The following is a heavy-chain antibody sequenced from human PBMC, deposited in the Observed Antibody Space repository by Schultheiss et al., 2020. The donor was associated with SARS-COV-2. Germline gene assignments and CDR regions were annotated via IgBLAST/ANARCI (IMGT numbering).Heavy chain of an antibody. CDR1: GFTFSSYD. J-gene: IGHJ6*02. CDR3: AKDEAPYSSGWGLYYYYGMDV. Sequence: GGSLRLSCVASGFTFSSYDMHWVRQATGKGLEWVAVIWYDGSNKYYADSVKGRFTISRDNSKNTLYLQMNSLRAEDTAVYYCAKDEAPYSSGWGLYYYYGMDVWGQGTTVTVSS. D-gene: IGHD6-19*01. V-gene: IGHV3-30*02. CDR2: IWYDGSNK.